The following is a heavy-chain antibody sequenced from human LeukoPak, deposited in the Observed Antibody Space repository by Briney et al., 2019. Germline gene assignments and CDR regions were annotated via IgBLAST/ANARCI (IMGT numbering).Heavy chain of an antibody. CDR1: GFSFSSYC. CDR2: IGISGGIT. V-gene: IGHV3-23*01. D-gene: IGHD3-10*01. Sequence: GGSVKLSCAAYGFSFSSYCMSWVRQAPGKGLEWVSGIGISGGITYYADSVKGRFTISRDNSKNTLYLQMNSLRAEDTAFYYCAKDHGSGSYYNLLDYWGQGTLVTVSS. CDR3: AKDHGSGSYYNLLDY. J-gene: IGHJ4*02.